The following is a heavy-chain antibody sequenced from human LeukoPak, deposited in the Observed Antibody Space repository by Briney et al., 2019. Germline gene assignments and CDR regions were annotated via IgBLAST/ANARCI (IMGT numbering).Heavy chain of an antibody. CDR2: INPKSGDS. V-gene: IGHV1-8*01. CDR3: ARHLRTTFDY. Sequence: GASVKVSCKASGYTFTSYDINWVRQATGQGPEWMGWINPKSGDSGYAQKYRGRVTITRDTSISTAYMELSSLRSDDTAVYYCARHLRTTFDYWGQGTLVTVSS. D-gene: IGHD4-17*01. J-gene: IGHJ4*02. CDR1: GYTFTSYD.